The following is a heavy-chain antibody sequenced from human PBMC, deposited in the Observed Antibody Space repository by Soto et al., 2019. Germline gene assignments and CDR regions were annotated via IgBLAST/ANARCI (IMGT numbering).Heavy chain of an antibody. J-gene: IGHJ5*02. CDR3: ARNGYSSGWFTHNLFDP. Sequence: SETLSLTCSVSGGSINSYWWSWIRQPAGKGLEWIGRVDSSGTTDYNPSLNSRATLSVETSKNQFSLKLSSVTAADTAVYYCARNGYSSGWFTHNLFDPWGQGTLVTVSS. V-gene: IGHV4-4*07. D-gene: IGHD6-19*01. CDR2: VDSSGTT. CDR1: GGSINSYW.